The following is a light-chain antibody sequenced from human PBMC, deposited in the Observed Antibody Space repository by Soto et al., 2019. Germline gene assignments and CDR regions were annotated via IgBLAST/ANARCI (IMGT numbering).Light chain of an antibody. J-gene: IGKJ1*01. Sequence: DIQMTQSPSTLSASVGDRVTVTCRASRSISTWLAWYQQKPGNAPKLLLHHASILESGVPSRFSGSGSGTKFTLTISTRQPADFATYYCQQYHFFWTFGQGTKVEIK. V-gene: IGKV1-5*01. CDR2: HAS. CDR3: QQYHFFWT. CDR1: RSISTW.